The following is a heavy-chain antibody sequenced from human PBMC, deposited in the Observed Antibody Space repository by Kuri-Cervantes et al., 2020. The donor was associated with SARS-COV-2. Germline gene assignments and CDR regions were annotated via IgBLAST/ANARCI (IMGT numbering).Heavy chain of an antibody. V-gene: IGHV3-30*03. CDR3: TRWRVGAKT. CDR1: GFTFSSYG. CDR2: ISYDGSNK. Sequence: GESLKISCAASGFTFSSYGMHWVRQALGKGLEWVAVISYDGSNKYYADSVKGRFTISRDNSKNTLYLQMNSLRAEDTAVYYCTRWRVGAKTWGQGTLVTVSS. J-gene: IGHJ4*02. D-gene: IGHD1-26*01.